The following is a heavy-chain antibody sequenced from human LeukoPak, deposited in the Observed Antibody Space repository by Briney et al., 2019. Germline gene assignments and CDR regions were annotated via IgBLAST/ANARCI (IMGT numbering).Heavy chain of an antibody. V-gene: IGHV3-23*01. CDR3: AKDTRWELRRTFDS. J-gene: IGHJ4*02. CDR1: GFTFTSYA. Sequence: VGSLRLSCAASGFTFTSYAMTWVRQAPGKGLEWVGAISGSGGSTYYADQVKGRFTISRDNSNSTPYLQMNSLRSEDTAVYYCAKDTRWELRRTFDSWGERTLVTVSS. CDR2: ISGSGGST. D-gene: IGHD1-26*01.